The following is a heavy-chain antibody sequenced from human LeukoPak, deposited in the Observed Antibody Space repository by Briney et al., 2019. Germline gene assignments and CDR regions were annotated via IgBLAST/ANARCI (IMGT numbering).Heavy chain of an antibody. V-gene: IGHV3-23*01. CDR3: TNRRPSGSVTVDEY. CDR1: AFTFSSFT. J-gene: IGHJ4*02. Sequence: PGGSLRLSCTTSAFTFSSFTMSWVRQAPGKGLEWVSSINYNSANKWHADSVKGRFTISRDNSKNTLYLQMHSLRVDDTALYYCTNRRPSGSVTVDEYWGQGALVTVSS. D-gene: IGHD2-21*02. CDR2: INYNSANK.